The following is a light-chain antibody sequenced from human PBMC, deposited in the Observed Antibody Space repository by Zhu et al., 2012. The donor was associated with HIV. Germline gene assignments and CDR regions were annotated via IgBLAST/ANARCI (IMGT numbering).Light chain of an antibody. Sequence: DIQMTQSPSSLSASVGDRVTITCRASQGISNSLAWYQQKPGKAPKLLLYAASRLESGVPSRFSGSGSGTDYTLTISSLQPEDFATYYCQQYYSTRITFGQRDTTG. CDR1: QGISNS. CDR2: AAS. V-gene: IGKV1-NL1*01. J-gene: IGKJ5*01. CDR3: QQYYSTRIT.